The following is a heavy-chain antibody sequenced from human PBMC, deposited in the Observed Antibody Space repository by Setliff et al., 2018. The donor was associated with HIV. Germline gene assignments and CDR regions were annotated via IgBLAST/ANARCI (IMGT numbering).Heavy chain of an antibody. CDR2: IKEDGREK. Sequence: GGSLRLSCAASGFSFSNSWMTWVRQAPGKGLEWVATIKEDGREKYYVGSVKGRFTISRDNAKRSLYLQMNRLKADDTAFYYCATFADGPDSWGQGTLVTVSS. CDR3: ATFADGPDS. D-gene: IGHD3-3*01. CDR1: GFSFSNSW. V-gene: IGHV3-7*01. J-gene: IGHJ4*02.